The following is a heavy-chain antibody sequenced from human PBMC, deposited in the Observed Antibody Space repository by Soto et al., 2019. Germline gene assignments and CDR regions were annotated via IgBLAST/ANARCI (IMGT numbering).Heavy chain of an antibody. Sequence: QVQLVQSGAEVKKPGSSVKVSCKASGGTFSSYAISWVRQAPGQGLEWMGGIIPIFGTANYAQKFQGRVTITADESTSTAYMELSSLRSEDTAVYYCARSSSGYCSGGSCYGLDCWGQGTLVTVSS. CDR1: GGTFSSYA. CDR2: IIPIFGTA. J-gene: IGHJ4*02. CDR3: ARSSSGYCSGGSCYGLDC. D-gene: IGHD2-15*01. V-gene: IGHV1-69*01.